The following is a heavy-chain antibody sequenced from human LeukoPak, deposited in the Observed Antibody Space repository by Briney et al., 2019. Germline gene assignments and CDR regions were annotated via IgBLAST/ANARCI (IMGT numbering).Heavy chain of an antibody. D-gene: IGHD5-12*01. J-gene: IGHJ4*02. CDR2: INPNSGGT. CDR1: GYTFTVYY. CDR3: ARGRGGYELYYFDY. Sequence: GASVNVSCKASGYTFTVYYMHWVRQAPGQGLEWMGWINPNSGGTNYAQKFQGWVTMTRDTSISTAYMELSRLRSDDTAVYYCARGRGGYELYYFDYWGQGTLVTVSS. V-gene: IGHV1-2*04.